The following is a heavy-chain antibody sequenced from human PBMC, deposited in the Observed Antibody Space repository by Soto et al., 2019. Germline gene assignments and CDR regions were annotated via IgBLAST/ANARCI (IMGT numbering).Heavy chain of an antibody. CDR2: ISAYNGNT. J-gene: IGHJ4*02. D-gene: IGHD3-22*01. CDR3: ARDSYYDSTQGFDY. Sequence: ASVKVSCKASGYTFTSYGISWVRQAPGQGLEWMGWISAYNGNTNYAQKLQGRVTMTTDTSTSTAYMELRSLRSDDTAVYYCARDSYYDSTQGFDYWGQGTLVTVSS. CDR1: GYTFTSYG. V-gene: IGHV1-18*01.